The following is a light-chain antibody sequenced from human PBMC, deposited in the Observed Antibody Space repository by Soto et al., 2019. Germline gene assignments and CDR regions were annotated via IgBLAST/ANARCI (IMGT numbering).Light chain of an antibody. CDR1: QGINIF. CDR3: QQRNSYPST. V-gene: IGKV1-9*01. Sequence: DIHLTQSPSFLSASVGDRVTITCRAGQGINIFLAWFQQKPVKAPNLLISAVSSLQSGVPSRFSGSGSETEFTLTITSLQHEDSATYYCQQRNSYPSTFGQGPRWIS. CDR2: AVS. J-gene: IGKJ2*01.